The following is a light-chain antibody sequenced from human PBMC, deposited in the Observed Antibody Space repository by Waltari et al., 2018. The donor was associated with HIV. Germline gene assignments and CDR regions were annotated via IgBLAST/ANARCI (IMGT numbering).Light chain of an antibody. J-gene: IGKJ2*01. CDR2: GAS. CDR1: QTISNNL. Sequence: EIVLVQSPRTLSLSPGEGVTLSCRASQTISNNLLAWYQQKPGQAPRLLIYGASSRFSGIPDRFSGSGSGTDFTLTISRLEPEDFAVYYCQQYAGSPRTFGQGTKLEIK. CDR3: QQYAGSPRT. V-gene: IGKV3-20*01.